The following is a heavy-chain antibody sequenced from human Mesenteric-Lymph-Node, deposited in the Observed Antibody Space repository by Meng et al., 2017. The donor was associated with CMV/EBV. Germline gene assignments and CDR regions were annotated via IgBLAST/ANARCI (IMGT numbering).Heavy chain of an antibody. Sequence: GESLKISCAASGFTFSSYAMHWVRQTPGKGLEWVAFIRFDGSNKYYADSVKGRFTVSRDNSENTLSLQMNSLRPEDTAVFYCAKASRPEFDSSGYYDYWGQGTLVTVSS. CDR2: IRFDGSNK. J-gene: IGHJ4*02. D-gene: IGHD3-22*01. V-gene: IGHV3-30*02. CDR1: GFTFSSYA. CDR3: AKASRPEFDSSGYYDY.